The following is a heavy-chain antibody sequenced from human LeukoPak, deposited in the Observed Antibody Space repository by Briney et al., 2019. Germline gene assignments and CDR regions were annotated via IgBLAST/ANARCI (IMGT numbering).Heavy chain of an antibody. V-gene: IGHV3-11*04. D-gene: IGHD6-13*01. Sequence: GGSLRLSCAASGFTFSDYYMGWVRQAPGKGLEWVSYITNNGGAMFYVDSLKGRLTISRDNAKNSLYLQMNSLRAEDMAFYYCAKRLESRRWYFYYYYMDVWGKGTTV. J-gene: IGHJ6*03. CDR1: GFTFSDYY. CDR2: ITNNGGAM. CDR3: AKRLESRRWYFYYYYMDV.